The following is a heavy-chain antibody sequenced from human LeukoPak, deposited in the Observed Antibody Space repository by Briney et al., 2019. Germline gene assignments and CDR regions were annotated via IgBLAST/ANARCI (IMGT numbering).Heavy chain of an antibody. V-gene: IGHV3-23*01. D-gene: IGHD3-16*02. CDR2: ISGSGGST. CDR3: AIHASNYDYVWGSYRELNYFDY. J-gene: IGHJ4*02. CDR1: GFTFSSYA. Sequence: GGSLRLSCAASGFTFSSYAVSWVRQAPGKGLEWVSAISGSGGSTYYADSVKGRFTISRDNSKNTLYLQMNSLRAEDTAVYYCAIHASNYDYVWGSYRELNYFDYWGQGTLVTVSS.